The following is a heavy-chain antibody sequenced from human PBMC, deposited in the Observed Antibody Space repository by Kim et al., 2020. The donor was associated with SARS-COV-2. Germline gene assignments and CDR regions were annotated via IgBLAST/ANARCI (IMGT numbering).Heavy chain of an antibody. Sequence: GGSLRLSCAASGFTLSRSWLTWLRQTPGKELEWVANINEDGSETYYVDSVKGRFTISRDNANNAFHLQMNSLRVDDTAVYYCARGGNYYDWGHGTLVTVSS. CDR2: INEDGSET. D-gene: IGHD1-26*01. CDR1: GFTLSRSW. CDR3: ARGGNYYD. V-gene: IGHV3-7*01. J-gene: IGHJ4*01.